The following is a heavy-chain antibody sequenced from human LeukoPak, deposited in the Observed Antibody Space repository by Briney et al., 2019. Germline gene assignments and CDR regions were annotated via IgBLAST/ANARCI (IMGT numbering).Heavy chain of an antibody. Sequence: PGGSLRLSCAASGFTFGSYAMSWVRQAPGKGLEWVSAVCGGGDKTYYGESVKGRFTISRDNSENTLYLQRNSLRAEDTAVYYCAKHLRGSGYYCDYWGQRTLVTVSS. CDR2: VCGGGDKT. D-gene: IGHD3-3*01. J-gene: IGHJ4*02. CDR3: AKHLRGSGYYCDY. CDR1: GFTFGSYA. V-gene: IGHV3-23*01.